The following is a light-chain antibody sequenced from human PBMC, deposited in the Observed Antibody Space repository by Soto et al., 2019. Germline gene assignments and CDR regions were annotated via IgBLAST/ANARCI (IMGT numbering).Light chain of an antibody. V-gene: IGLV2-8*01. CDR1: SSDIGTYDH. Sequence: QSALTQPASVSGSPGQSITISCSGASSDIGTYDHVAWFQQFPGKAPKLIIYEVTKRPSGVPDRFSGSKSGNTASLTVSGLQGDDEADYYCCSYAGNHIYVFGTGTKVTVL. CDR2: EVT. CDR3: CSYAGNHIYV. J-gene: IGLJ1*01.